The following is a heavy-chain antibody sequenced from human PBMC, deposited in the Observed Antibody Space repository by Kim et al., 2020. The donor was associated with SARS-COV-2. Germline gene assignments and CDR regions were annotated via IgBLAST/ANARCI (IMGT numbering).Heavy chain of an antibody. CDR3: ARDRGITMVRGVIPYNWFDP. D-gene: IGHD3-10*01. Sequence: GGSLRLSCAASGFTFSSYSMNWVRQAPGKGLEWVSYISSSSSTIYYADSVKGRFTISRDNAKNSLYLQMNSLRDEDTAVYYCARDRGITMVRGVIPYNWFDPWGQGTLVTVSS. CDR1: GFTFSSYS. V-gene: IGHV3-48*02. J-gene: IGHJ5*02. CDR2: ISSSSSTI.